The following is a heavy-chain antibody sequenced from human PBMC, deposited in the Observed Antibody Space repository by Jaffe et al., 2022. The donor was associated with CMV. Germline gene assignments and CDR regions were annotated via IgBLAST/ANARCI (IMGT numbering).Heavy chain of an antibody. CDR2: IYPGDSDT. V-gene: IGHV5-51*01. D-gene: IGHD3-22*01. J-gene: IGHJ4*02. Sequence: EVQLVQSGAEVKKPGESLKISCKGSGYSFTSYWIGWVRQMPGKGLEWMGIIYPGDSDTRYSPSFQGQVTISADKSISTAYLQWSSLKASDTAMYYCARTADYYDSSGFKGYFDYWGQGTLVTVSS. CDR1: GYSFTSYW. CDR3: ARTADYYDSSGFKGYFDY.